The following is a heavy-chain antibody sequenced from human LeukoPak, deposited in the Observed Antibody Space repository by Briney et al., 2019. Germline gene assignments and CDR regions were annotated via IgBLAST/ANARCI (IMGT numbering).Heavy chain of an antibody. CDR1: GFTFSDYA. Sequence: PGGSLRLSCAASGFTFSDYAMSWVRQAPGEGLEWVSSISDNAGAIHYADSVKGRFTISRDNSKNTLYLQMNSLRAEDTAVYYCAKVTLSNSWEMHFDYWGQGTLVTVSP. D-gene: IGHD2/OR15-2a*01. CDR3: AKVTLSNSWEMHFDY. CDR2: ISDNAGAI. J-gene: IGHJ4*02. V-gene: IGHV3-23*01.